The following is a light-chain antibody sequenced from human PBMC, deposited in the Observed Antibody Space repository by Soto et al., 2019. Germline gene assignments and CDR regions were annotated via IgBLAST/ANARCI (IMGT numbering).Light chain of an antibody. J-gene: IGKJ4*01. V-gene: IGKV3-20*01. CDR1: QDVDNNF. CDR2: ASS. Sequence: EIVLTQSPGTLSLSPGEGVTLSCRASQDVDNNFLAWYQQRPGQAPRLLIYASSRRATGIPDRFSGSGSGTDFTLTISRVGPEDIAVYFCHQYYSSITFGGGTKVEVK. CDR3: HQYYSSIT.